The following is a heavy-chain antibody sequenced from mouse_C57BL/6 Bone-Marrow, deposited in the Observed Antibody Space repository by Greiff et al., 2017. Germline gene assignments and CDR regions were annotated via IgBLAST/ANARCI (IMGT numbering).Heavy chain of an antibody. D-gene: IGHD1-1*01. J-gene: IGHJ4*01. CDR2: IDPENGDT. V-gene: IGHV14-4*01. CDR3: TTYQYPLYGIMDY. Sequence: EVQLQQSGAELVRPGASVKLSCTASGFNIKDDYMHWVKQRPEQGLEWIGWIDPENGDTEYASKFQGKATITADTSSNTAYLQLSSLTSEDTAVYYCTTYQYPLYGIMDYWGQGTSVTVSS. CDR1: GFNIKDDY.